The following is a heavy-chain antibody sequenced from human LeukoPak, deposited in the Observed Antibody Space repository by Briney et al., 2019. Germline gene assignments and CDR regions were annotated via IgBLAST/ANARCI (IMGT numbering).Heavy chain of an antibody. CDR3: ARGRSIVASTN. CDR1: GDSISSSAHY. V-gene: IGHV4-39*01. D-gene: IGHD5-12*01. Sequence: PSETLSLTCTVSGDSISSSAHYWGWIRQPPGKGLEWIGSISYSGTTYYNPSLTSRVTISVDTSKNQFSLNLNSVTAADTAVYYCARGRSIVASTNWGQGTLVTVSS. J-gene: IGHJ4*02. CDR2: ISYSGTT.